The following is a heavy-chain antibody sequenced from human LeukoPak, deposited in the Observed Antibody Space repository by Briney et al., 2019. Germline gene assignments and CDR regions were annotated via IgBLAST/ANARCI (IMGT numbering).Heavy chain of an antibody. V-gene: IGHV3-23*01. D-gene: IGHD6-19*01. CDR1: QFSFSSYS. Sequence: PGGSLRLSCEVSQFSFSSYSFNWVPQAPGKGLEWLSTISGDGGDTHYADSVRGRFTIPRANSKNTLFMQMHSLSAEDTAVYYCGKSGSRDWDYFEYWGKGTLVTASS. CDR3: GKSGSRDWDYFEY. J-gene: IGHJ4*02. CDR2: ISGDGGDT.